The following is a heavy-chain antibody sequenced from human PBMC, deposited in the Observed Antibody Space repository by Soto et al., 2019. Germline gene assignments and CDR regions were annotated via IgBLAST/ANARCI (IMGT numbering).Heavy chain of an antibody. CDR3: AREVAAGNHHTFDY. V-gene: IGHV3-30-3*01. CDR1: GFTFSSYA. CDR2: ISYDGSNK. D-gene: IGHD6-13*01. J-gene: IGHJ4*02. Sequence: QVQLVESGGGVVQPGRSLRLSCAASGFTFSSYAMHWVRQAPGKGLEWVAVISYDGSNKYYADSVKGRFTISRDNSKNTLYLQMNSLRAEDTAVYYCAREVAAGNHHTFDYWGQGTLVTVCS.